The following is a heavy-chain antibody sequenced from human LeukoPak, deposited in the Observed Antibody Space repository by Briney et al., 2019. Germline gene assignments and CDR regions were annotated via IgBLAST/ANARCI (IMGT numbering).Heavy chain of an antibody. CDR2: ISGSGGNT. J-gene: IGHJ4*02. CDR1: GFTFSSYG. CDR3: AKESLGTVTTKFDY. D-gene: IGHD4-17*01. V-gene: IGHV3-23*01. Sequence: QTGGSLRLSCAASGFTFSSYGMTWVRQAPGKGLEWVSVISGSGGNTYYADSVKGRFTISRDNSKNTLYLQMNSLRAEDTAVYYCAKESLGTVTTKFDYWGQGTLVTVSS.